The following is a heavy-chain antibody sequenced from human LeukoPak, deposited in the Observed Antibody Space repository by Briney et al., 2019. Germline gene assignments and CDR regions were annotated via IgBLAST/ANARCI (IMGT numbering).Heavy chain of an antibody. Sequence: GGSLRLSCAASGFTFSDYYMSWIRQAPGKGLEWVSYISSSGSTIYYADSVKGRFTISRDNAKNSLHLQMNSLRAEDTAVYYCARADLGYSSSWYKNYYYYYYMDVWGKGTTVTISS. CDR2: ISSSGSTI. D-gene: IGHD6-13*01. J-gene: IGHJ6*03. V-gene: IGHV3-11*01. CDR1: GFTFSDYY. CDR3: ARADLGYSSSWYKNYYYYYYMDV.